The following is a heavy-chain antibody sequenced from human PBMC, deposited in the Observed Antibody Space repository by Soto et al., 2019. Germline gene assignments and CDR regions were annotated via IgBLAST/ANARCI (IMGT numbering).Heavy chain of an antibody. Sequence: SETLSLTCTVSGGSISSYYWSWIRQPPGKGLEWIGYIYYSGSTNYNPSLKSRVTISVDTSKNQFSLKLSSVTAADTAVYYCAGLYSSSWYMFDYWGQGTLVTVSS. CDR3: AGLYSSSWYMFDY. CDR2: IYYSGST. D-gene: IGHD6-13*01. J-gene: IGHJ4*02. V-gene: IGHV4-59*01. CDR1: GGSISSYY.